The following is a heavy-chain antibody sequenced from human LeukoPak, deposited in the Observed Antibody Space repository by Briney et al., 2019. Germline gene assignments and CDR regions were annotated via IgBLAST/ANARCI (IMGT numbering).Heavy chain of an antibody. CDR3: ARSYGDYEGGLFDY. J-gene: IGHJ4*02. V-gene: IGHV1-2*06. D-gene: IGHD4-17*01. CDR1: GYSFTGYY. Sequence: ASVKVSCKASGYSFTGYYMHWVRQAPGQGLEWMGRINPKSGGTNYAQEFQGRVTMTRDTSISTAYMELSRLRSDDTAVYYCARSYGDYEGGLFDYWGQGTLVTVSS. CDR2: INPKSGGT.